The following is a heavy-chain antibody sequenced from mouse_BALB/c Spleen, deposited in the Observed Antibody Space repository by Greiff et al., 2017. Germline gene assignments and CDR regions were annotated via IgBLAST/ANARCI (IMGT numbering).Heavy chain of an antibody. V-gene: IGHV2-6-4*01. D-gene: IGHD4-1*01. J-gene: IGHJ4*01. CDR2: IWGGGSR. CDR3: ARNTWDDYDAMDD. CDR1: GFSLSRYS. Sequence: VQLQESGPGLVAPSQSLSITCTVSGFSLSRYSVHWVHQPPGKGLEWLGMIWGGGSRAHNSALKSRLSISKDNSKCQVFLMMNSLQTDDTAVYYCARNTWDDYDAMDDWGQGTAVTVSS.